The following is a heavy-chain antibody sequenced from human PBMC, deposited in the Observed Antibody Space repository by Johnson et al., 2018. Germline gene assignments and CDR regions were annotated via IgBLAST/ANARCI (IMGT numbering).Heavy chain of an antibody. D-gene: IGHD4-11*01. J-gene: IGHJ1*01. V-gene: IGHV4-59*01. CDR1: GGSISSYY. CDR3: AKGGTVTTWNFQH. CDR2: IYYSGST. Sequence: QVQLQESGPGLLKPSETLSLTCTVSGGSISSYYWSWIRQPPGKGTEWIGYIYYSGSTNYNPSLKSRVTISVDTSKNQFSLKLSSVTAADTAVYYCAKGGTVTTWNFQHCGQGTLVTVSS.